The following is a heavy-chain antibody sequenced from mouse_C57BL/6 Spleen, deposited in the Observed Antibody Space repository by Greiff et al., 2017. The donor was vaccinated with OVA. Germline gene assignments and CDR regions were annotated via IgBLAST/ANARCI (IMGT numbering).Heavy chain of an antibody. CDR3: ARRRSPTFYFDY. Sequence: VQLQQSGPELVKPGASVKISCKACGYTFTDYYMNWVKQSHGKSLEWLGDINPNNGGTSYNQKFKGKATLTVDKSSSTAYMELRSLTSEDSAVDYCARRRSPTFYFDYWGQGTTLTVSS. CDR1: GYTFTDYY. J-gene: IGHJ2*01. D-gene: IGHD6-2*01. CDR2: INPNNGGT. V-gene: IGHV1-26*01.